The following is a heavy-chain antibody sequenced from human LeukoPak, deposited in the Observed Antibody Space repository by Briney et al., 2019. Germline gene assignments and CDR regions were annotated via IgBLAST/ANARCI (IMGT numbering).Heavy chain of an antibody. CDR2: INHSGST. J-gene: IGHJ6*03. CDR1: GGSFSGYY. Sequence: SETLSLTCAVYGGSFSGYYWSWIRQPPGKGLEWIGEINHSGSTNYNPSLKSRVTISVDTSKNQFSLKLSSVTAADTAVYYCAAYYSYGYYYYMDVWGKGTTVTVSS. V-gene: IGHV4-34*01. D-gene: IGHD5-18*01. CDR3: AAYYSYGYYYYMDV.